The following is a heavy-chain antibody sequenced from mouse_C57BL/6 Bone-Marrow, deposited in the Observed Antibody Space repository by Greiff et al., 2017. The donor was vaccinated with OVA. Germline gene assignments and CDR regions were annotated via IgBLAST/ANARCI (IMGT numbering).Heavy chain of an antibody. CDR1: GYTFTSYW. Sequence: VQGVESGAELAKPGASVKLSCKASGYTFTSYWMHWVKQRPGQGLEWIGYINPSSGYTKYNQKFKDKATLTADKTSSTAYMQLSSLTYEDSAVYYCARWDYAMDYWGQGTSVTVSS. CDR3: ARWDYAMDY. J-gene: IGHJ4*01. V-gene: IGHV1-7*01. CDR2: INPSSGYT.